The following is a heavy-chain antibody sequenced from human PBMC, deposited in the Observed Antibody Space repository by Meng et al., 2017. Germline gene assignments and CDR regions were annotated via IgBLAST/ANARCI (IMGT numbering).Heavy chain of an antibody. J-gene: IGHJ6*02. CDR2: ISSSSSYI. CDR3: ARDMGLLLWFGELRGPLDGMDV. V-gene: IGHV3-21*01. Sequence: GESLKISCAASGFTFSSYSMNWVRQAPGKGPEWVSSISSSSSYIYYADSVKGRFTISRDNAKNSLYLQMNSLRAEDTAVYYCARDMGLLLWFGELRGPLDGMDVWGQGTTVTVSS. CDR1: GFTFSSYS. D-gene: IGHD3-10*01.